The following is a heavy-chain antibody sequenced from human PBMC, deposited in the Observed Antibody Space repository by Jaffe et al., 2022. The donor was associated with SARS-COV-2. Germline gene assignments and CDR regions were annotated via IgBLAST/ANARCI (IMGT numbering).Heavy chain of an antibody. CDR2: MNPNSGNT. V-gene: IGHV1-8*01. J-gene: IGHJ5*02. D-gene: IGHD6-13*01. CDR3: ARGLITSSSWSYNWFDP. Sequence: QVQLVQSGAEVKKPGASVKVSCKASGYTFTSYDINWVRQATGQGLEWMGWMNPNSGNTGYAQKFQGRVTMTRNTSISTAYMELSSLRSEDTAVYYCARGLITSSSWSYNWFDPWGQGTLVTVSS. CDR1: GYTFTSYD.